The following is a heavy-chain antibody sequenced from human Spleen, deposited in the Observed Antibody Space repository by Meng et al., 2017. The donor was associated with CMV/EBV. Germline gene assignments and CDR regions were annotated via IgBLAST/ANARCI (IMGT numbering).Heavy chain of an antibody. Sequence: GGSLRLSCAVSGFTFSSYALNWVRQAPGKGLEWVSSISSSSSYIYYADSAKGRFTISRDNSMNTLFLEMNSLRAEDTAVYYCAKDRHPWSNSQYGWAVWGPVTTVTVSS. D-gene: IGHD3-3*01. J-gene: IGHJ6*02. CDR1: GFTFSSYA. V-gene: IGHV3-21*01. CDR2: ISSSSSYI. CDR3: AKDRHPWSNSQYGWAV.